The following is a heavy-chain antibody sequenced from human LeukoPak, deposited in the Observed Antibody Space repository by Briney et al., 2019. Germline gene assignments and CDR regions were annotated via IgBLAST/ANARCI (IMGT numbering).Heavy chain of an antibody. V-gene: IGHV3-21*01. CDR3: ARDPRYNSAFDI. CDR2: ISSSSSYI. D-gene: IGHD1-1*01. J-gene: IGHJ3*02. Sequence: GGSLRLSCAASGFTFSSYSMNWVRQAPGKGLEWVSSISSSSSYIYYADSVKGRFTISRDNAKNPLYLQMNSLRAEDTAVYYCARDPRYNSAFDIWGQGTMVTVSS. CDR1: GFTFSSYS.